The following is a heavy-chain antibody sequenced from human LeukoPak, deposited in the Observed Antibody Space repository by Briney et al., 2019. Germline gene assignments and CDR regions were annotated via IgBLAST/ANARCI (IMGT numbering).Heavy chain of an antibody. J-gene: IGHJ4*02. CDR2: IYYSGST. Sequence: SETLSLTCTVSGGSISSSSYYWGWIRQPPGKGLEWIGSIYYSGSTYYNPSLKSRVTISVDTSKNQFSLKLSSVTAADTAVYYCARGDGYNHSFDYWGQGTLVTVSS. D-gene: IGHD5-24*01. V-gene: IGHV4-39*07. CDR3: ARGDGYNHSFDY. CDR1: GGSISSSSYY.